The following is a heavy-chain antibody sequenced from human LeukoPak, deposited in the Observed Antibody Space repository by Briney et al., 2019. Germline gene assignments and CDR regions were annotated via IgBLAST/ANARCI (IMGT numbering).Heavy chain of an antibody. D-gene: IGHD3-22*01. CDR1: RYSISSGYY. V-gene: IGHV4-38-2*02. CDR2: IYRSGST. J-gene: IGHJ4*02. Sequence: SETLSLTCTVSRYSISSGYYWGWIRQPPGQGVEWIGSIYRSGSTYYNSSLKSRVTISVDTSKNQFSLKLSSVTAADTAVYYCARHAEYYESTSYFWDYWGQGTLVTASS. CDR3: ARHAEYYESTSYFWDY.